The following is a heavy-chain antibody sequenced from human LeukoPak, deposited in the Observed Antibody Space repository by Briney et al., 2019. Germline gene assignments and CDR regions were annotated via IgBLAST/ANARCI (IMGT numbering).Heavy chain of an antibody. CDR3: AKASLRYFDWFSDY. Sequence: GGSLRLSCAASGFTFSSYGIHWVRQAPGKGLEWVAATSYDGSNKHYADSVKGRFTISRDNSRNTLHLQMNSLRAEDTAVYSCAKASLRYFDWFSDYWGQGTLVTVSS. V-gene: IGHV3-30*18. CDR1: GFTFSSYG. J-gene: IGHJ4*02. D-gene: IGHD3-9*01. CDR2: TSYDGSNK.